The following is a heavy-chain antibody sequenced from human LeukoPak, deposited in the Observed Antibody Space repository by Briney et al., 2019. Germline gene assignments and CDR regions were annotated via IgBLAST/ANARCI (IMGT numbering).Heavy chain of an antibody. Sequence: GGSLRLSCAASGFTFSSYGMNWVRQAPGKGLEWDSGIRGSGGSTYYADSVKGRFTISRDNSKNTLYLQMNSLGAEDTAVYYCATTLGIVGYWGQGTLVTVSS. V-gene: IGHV3-23*01. CDR2: IRGSGGST. CDR3: ATTLGIVGY. D-gene: IGHD7-27*01. CDR1: GFTFSSYG. J-gene: IGHJ4*02.